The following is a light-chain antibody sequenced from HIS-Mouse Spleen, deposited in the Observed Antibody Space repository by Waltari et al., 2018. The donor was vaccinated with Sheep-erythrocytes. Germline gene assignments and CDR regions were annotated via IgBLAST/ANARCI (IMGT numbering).Light chain of an antibody. J-gene: IGLJ1*01. V-gene: IGLV1-51*01. CDR2: DNN. Sequence: QSVLTQPPSVSAVPGQKVTIPCSGSSSNIGNNYVSWYQQLPGTAPKLLIYDNNKRPSGIPDRFSGSQSGTSATLGITGLQTGDEADYYCGTWDSSLSALFVFGTGTKVTVL. CDR3: GTWDSSLSALFV. CDR1: SSNIGNNY.